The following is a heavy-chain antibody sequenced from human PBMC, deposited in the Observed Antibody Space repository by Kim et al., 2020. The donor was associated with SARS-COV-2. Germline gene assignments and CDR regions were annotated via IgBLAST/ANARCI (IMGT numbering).Heavy chain of an antibody. V-gene: IGHV3-11*04. CDR3: ARVKRAADWYYGMDV. J-gene: IGHJ6*02. CDR1: GFTFSDYY. D-gene: IGHD3-9*01. Sequence: GGSLRLSCAASGFTFSDYYMSWIRHAPGKGLEWVSYISSSGSTIYYADSVKARFTISRDNAKNSLYLQMNSLRAEDTAVYYCARVKRAADWYYGMDVWGQGPTVTVSS. CDR2: ISSSGSTI.